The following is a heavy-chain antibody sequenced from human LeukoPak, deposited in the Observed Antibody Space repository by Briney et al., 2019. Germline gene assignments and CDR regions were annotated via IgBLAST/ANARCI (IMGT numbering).Heavy chain of an antibody. Sequence: GGSVRVSCKLSGDTLHTPAITWVRQAPGEGGEWMGWSSLANGNTNYAQNLQGRVTMTIDKSTTTAYMELRSLRSDDTATYYCTTGEAGFSRYEYWGQGTVVTVSS. CDR3: TTGEAGFSRYEY. J-gene: IGHJ4*02. CDR1: GDTLHTPA. D-gene: IGHD6-19*01. CDR2: SSLANGNT. V-gene: IGHV1-18*01.